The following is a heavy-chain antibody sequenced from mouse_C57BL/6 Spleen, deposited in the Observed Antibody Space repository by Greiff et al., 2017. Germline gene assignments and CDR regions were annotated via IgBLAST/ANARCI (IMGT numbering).Heavy chain of an antibody. V-gene: IGHV5-4*01. CDR2: ISDGGSYT. Sequence: VQLKQSGGGLVKPGGSLKLSCAASGFTFSSYAMSWVRQTPEKRLEWVATISDGGSYTYYPDNVKGRFTISRDNAKNNLYLQMSHLKSEDTARYYCARVRYSNYYYAMDYWGQGTSVTVSS. CDR1: GFTFSSYA. D-gene: IGHD2-5*01. J-gene: IGHJ4*01. CDR3: ARVRYSNYYYAMDY.